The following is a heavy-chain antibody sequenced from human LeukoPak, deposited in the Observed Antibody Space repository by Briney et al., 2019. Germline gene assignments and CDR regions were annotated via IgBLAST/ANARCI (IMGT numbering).Heavy chain of an antibody. CDR2: IWYDGSIK. D-gene: IGHD1-26*01. Sequence: GGSLRLSCAASGFTFSNYWMSWVRQAPGKGLEWVAFIWYDGSIKQYADSVKGRFSISRDNSKNTVYMEMNNLTAEDRAVYYCARAEGATYFDFWGQGTLVTVSS. V-gene: IGHV3-30*02. CDR3: ARAEGATYFDF. J-gene: IGHJ4*02. CDR1: GFTFSNYW.